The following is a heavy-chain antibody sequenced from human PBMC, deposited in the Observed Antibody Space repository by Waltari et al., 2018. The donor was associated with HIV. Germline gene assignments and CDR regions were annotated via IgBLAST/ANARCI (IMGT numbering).Heavy chain of an antibody. Sequence: QVQLQESGPGLVKPSETLSLTCTVSGGSISSYYWSWIRQPPGKGLEWIGYISYSGSTTSNPPLQWRSTISGDTSKNRFSLNLSSWAAPSTAVDYWAGHSLGSTYGGGGKTGYYFDYWGQGTLVTVSS. J-gene: IGHJ4*02. CDR1: GGSISSYY. D-gene: IGHD3-10*01. CDR2: ISYSGST. V-gene: IGHV4-59*08. CDR3: AGHSLGSTYGGGGKTGYYFDY.